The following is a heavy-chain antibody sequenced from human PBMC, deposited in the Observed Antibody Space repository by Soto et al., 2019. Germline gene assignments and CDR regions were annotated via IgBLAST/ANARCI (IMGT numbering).Heavy chain of an antibody. Sequence: QGQLVQSGPEVKTPGASVMVSCKASGYAFSSYGISWVRQAPGQGLEWMGWISTYNGNTNFAPKLQGRVTMTRDTSPSTAYMELRSLRSDDSAVYYCARATPYDDIWGTYSSYMDVWGKGTTVTVSS. CDR1: GYAFSSYG. J-gene: IGHJ6*03. D-gene: IGHD3-16*01. CDR3: ARATPYDDIWGTYSSYMDV. CDR2: ISTYNGNT. V-gene: IGHV1-18*01.